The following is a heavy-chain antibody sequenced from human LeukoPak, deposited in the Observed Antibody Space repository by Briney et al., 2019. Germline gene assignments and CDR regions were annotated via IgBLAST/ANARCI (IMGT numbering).Heavy chain of an antibody. Sequence: SDTLSLTCAVSGYSISSDNWWCWIRPPPGKGLEWIGYIYYSGSAYYNPSLKSRVTISVDTSKHQFSLKLGSVTAVDTAVYYCARRVQAAFEVWGQGTMVTVSS. CDR1: GYSISSDNW. J-gene: IGHJ3*01. CDR2: IYYSGSA. CDR3: ARRVQAAFEV. V-gene: IGHV4-28*01.